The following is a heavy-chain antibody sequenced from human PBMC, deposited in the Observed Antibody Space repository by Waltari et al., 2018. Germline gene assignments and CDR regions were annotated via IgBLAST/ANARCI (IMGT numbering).Heavy chain of an antibody. J-gene: IGHJ4*02. CDR2: IRSKANIYAT. D-gene: IGHD2-2*01. V-gene: IGHV3-73*01. Sequence: EVQLVESGGGLVQPGGSLKLSCAASGFTFSDSAIHWVRQASGKGLEWVGRIRSKANIYATVYDASVKGRLTISRDDSKNTAYLQMNSLKSGDTAVYYCTASVPNGVVPIAMAYWGQGALVIVSS. CDR1: GFTFSDSA. CDR3: TASVPNGVVPIAMAY.